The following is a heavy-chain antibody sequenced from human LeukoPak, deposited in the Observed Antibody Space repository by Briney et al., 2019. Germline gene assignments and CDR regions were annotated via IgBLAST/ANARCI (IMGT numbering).Heavy chain of an antibody. CDR1: GFTFSSYG. J-gene: IGHJ3*02. V-gene: IGHV3-30*02. CDR2: IRYDGSNK. CDR3: AKNYYDSSSRGAFDI. D-gene: IGHD3-22*01. Sequence: GALRLSCAASGFTFSSYGMHWVRQAPGKGLEWVAFIRYDGSNKYYADSVKGRFTISRDNSKNTLYLQMNSLRAEDTAVYYCAKNYYDSSSRGAFDIWGQGTMVTVSS.